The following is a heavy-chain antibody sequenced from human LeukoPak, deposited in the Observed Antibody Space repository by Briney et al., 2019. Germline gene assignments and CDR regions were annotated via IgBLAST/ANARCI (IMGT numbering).Heavy chain of an antibody. D-gene: IGHD3-10*01. CDR1: GFTFSSYG. V-gene: IGHV3-30*18. J-gene: IGHJ3*02. CDR3: AKPKNPHYYGSGIPNDAFDI. CDR2: ISYDGSNK. Sequence: GGSLRLSCAASGFTFSSYGMHWVRQAPGKGLEWVAVISYDGSNKYYADSVKGRFTISRDNSKNTLYLQMNSLRAEDTAVYYCAKPKNPHYYGSGIPNDAFDIWGQGTMVTVSS.